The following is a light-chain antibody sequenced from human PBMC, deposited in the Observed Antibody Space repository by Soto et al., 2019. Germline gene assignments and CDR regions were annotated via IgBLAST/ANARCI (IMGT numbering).Light chain of an antibody. J-gene: IGLJ1*01. Sequence: QSVLTQPASVSGSPGQSITVSCTGTSSDVGGYNSVSWYQQHPGKPPKLIIYEVSNRPSGVCDRFSGSKSGNTASLTISGLQAEDEADYYCSSYTSTSSYVFATGTKVTVL. V-gene: IGLV2-14*03. CDR2: EVS. CDR1: SSDVGGYNS. CDR3: SSYTSTSSYV.